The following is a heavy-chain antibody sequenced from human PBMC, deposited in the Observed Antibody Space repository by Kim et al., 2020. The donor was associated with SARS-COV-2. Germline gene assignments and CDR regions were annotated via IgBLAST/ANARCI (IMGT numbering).Heavy chain of an antibody. D-gene: IGHD5-12*01. Sequence: GGSLRLSCAASGFTFSSLGMHWARQAPGKGLEWVAVISYDGSSKDYADSVKGRFTISRDNSKSTMYLQMNSLRAEDTAMYYCAPYDPDAFVIWGQGRIVTVSS. CDR3: APYDPDAFVI. V-gene: IGHV3-30*03. J-gene: IGHJ3*02. CDR1: GFTFSSLG. CDR2: ISYDGSSK.